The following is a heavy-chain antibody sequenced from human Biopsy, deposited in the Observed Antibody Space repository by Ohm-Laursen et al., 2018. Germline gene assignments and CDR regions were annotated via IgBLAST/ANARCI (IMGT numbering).Heavy chain of an antibody. J-gene: IGHJ3*01. CDR1: GFTFSTNR. V-gene: IGHV3-7*01. CDR3: TRDTTYYAGTTYYDALDV. Sequence: SLRLSCAASGFTFSTNRMTCGRQAPGKGLEWVANIKRDGSQSNHADSVKGRFTIPRDNAKNSLYLQMNSLRAEDTAVYYCTRDTTYYAGTTYYDALDVWGQGTTVAVSS. D-gene: IGHD2/OR15-2a*01. CDR2: IKRDGSQS.